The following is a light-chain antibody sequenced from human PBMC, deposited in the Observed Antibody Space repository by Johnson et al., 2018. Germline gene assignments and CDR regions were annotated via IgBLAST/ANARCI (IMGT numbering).Light chain of an antibody. CDR2: ENN. CDR1: SSNIGNNY. J-gene: IGLJ1*01. Sequence: QSVLTQPPSVSAAPGQKVTISCSGSSSNIGNNYVSWYQQLPGTAPKLLIYENNKRPSGIPDRFSGSKSGTSATLGITGLQTGDEADYYCGTWGSSLSAGNGFGTVPMVTVL. V-gene: IGLV1-51*02. CDR3: GTWGSSLSAGNG.